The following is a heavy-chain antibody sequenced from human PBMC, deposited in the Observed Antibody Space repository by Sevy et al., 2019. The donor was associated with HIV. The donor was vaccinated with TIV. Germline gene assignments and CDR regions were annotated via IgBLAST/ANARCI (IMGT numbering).Heavy chain of an antibody. CDR3: ATLYSGYAFDV. V-gene: IGHV3-53*01. Sequence: GGCLRLSCATSGLTVISNFLNWVRQAPGKGLEWVAVIYPDGSTYYADSVRGRFTISRDIAKKTVYLQMNSLRAEVTALYYCATLYSGYAFDVWGQGTMVTVSS. D-gene: IGHD2-8*01. CDR1: GLTVISNF. CDR2: IYPDGST. J-gene: IGHJ3*01.